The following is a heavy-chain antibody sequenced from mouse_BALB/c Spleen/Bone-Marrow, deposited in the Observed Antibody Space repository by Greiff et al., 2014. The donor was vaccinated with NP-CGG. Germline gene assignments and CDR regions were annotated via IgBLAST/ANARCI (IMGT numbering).Heavy chain of an antibody. CDR2: IWGDGTT. V-gene: IGHV2-6-7*01. J-gene: IGHJ4*01. Sequence: VKLVESGPGMVAPSQSLSITCTVPGFSLTGFGINWIRQPPGKGLEWLGMIWGDGTTDYNSALKSRLSIKKDNSKSKVFLKMNSLQAGDTARYYGAREKYGNYYAMDYWGQGTSVTVSS. CDR1: GFSLTGFG. D-gene: IGHD2-10*02. CDR3: AREKYGNYYAMDY.